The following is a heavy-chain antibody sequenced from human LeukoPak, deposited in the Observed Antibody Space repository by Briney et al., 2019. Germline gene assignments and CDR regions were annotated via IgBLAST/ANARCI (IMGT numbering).Heavy chain of an antibody. CDR1: GGSISTYY. CDR2: IYHSGST. CDR3: ARAGGVDTAMDANFDY. Sequence: SETLSLTCTVSGGSISTYYWNWIRQPPGKGLEWIGYIYHSGSTNYNPSLQSRVTISVDTSKNQFSLNLNSVTAADTAVYYCARAGGVDTAMDANFDYWGQGTLVTVSS. V-gene: IGHV4-59*01. J-gene: IGHJ4*02. D-gene: IGHD5-18*01.